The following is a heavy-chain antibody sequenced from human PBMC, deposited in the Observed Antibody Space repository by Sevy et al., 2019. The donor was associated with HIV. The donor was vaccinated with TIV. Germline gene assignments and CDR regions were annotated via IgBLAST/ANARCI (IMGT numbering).Heavy chain of an antibody. D-gene: IGHD6-19*01. Sequence: GGSLILSCAASGFTFSSYAMHWVRQAPGKGLEWVAVISYDGSNKYYADSVKGRFTISRDNSKNTLYLQMNSLRAEDTAVYYCARAAGWSEAFDIWGQGTMVTVSS. CDR1: GFTFSSYA. CDR2: ISYDGSNK. V-gene: IGHV3-30-3*01. CDR3: ARAAGWSEAFDI. J-gene: IGHJ3*02.